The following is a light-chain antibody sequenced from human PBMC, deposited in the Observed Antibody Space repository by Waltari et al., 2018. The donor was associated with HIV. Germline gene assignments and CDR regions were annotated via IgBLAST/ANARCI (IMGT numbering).Light chain of an antibody. CDR3: QRYGRSRT. CDR1: QSVSSTS. CDR2: SAS. Sequence: IVLTQSPGTLSLSPGEKATLSCRASQSVSSTSLAWYQQKPGQSPRLLIYSASTRANGIPDMFSGSGSGTDFSLTISRLEPEDFAVYYCQRYGRSRTFGQGTKVEIK. J-gene: IGKJ1*01. V-gene: IGKV3-20*01.